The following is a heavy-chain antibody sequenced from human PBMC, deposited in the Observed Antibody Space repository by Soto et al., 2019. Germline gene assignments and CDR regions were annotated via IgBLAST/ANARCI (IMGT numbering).Heavy chain of an antibody. J-gene: IGHJ4*02. D-gene: IGHD2-15*01. Sequence: EVQLVESGGRLVQPGKSLRLSCAASGFTFDDYAMHWVRQVPGTGLEWVSGISANGGSIRYGDSVKGRFTISRDNAKNSLFLQMNSLSAEDTALYYCAKSGEPGVVAATSFDYWGQVTLVTVSS. CDR3: AKSGEPGVVAATSFDY. CDR2: ISANGGSI. CDR1: GFTFDDYA. V-gene: IGHV3-9*01.